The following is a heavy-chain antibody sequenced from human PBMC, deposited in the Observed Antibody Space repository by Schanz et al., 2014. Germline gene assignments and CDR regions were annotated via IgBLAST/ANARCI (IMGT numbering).Heavy chain of an antibody. CDR1: GFNVSKSY. CDR3: AKDAAYYDSVIFPDH. J-gene: IGHJ4*02. D-gene: IGHD3-22*01. CDR2: IYKSGSA. V-gene: IGHV3-66*01. Sequence: EVQVVESGGGLVQPGGSLRLSCVASGFNVSKSYVSWVRQAPGKGLEWVSLIYKSGSAFYADSVKGRLTISRDNSKNTVYLQMNSLRAEDTAVYYCAKDAAYYDSVIFPDHWGQGTLVTVSS.